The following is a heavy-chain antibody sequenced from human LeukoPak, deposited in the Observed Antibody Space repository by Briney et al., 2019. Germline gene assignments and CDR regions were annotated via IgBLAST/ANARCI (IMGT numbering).Heavy chain of an antibody. J-gene: IGHJ4*02. Sequence: VASVKVSCKASGYTFTSYGISWVRQAPGQGLEWMGWISAYNGNTNYAQKLQGRVTMTTDTSTSTAYMELRSLRSDDTAVYYCARVVDYDYVWGSYQDYWGQGTLVTVSS. CDR1: GYTFTSYG. D-gene: IGHD3-16*02. CDR2: ISAYNGNT. CDR3: ARVVDYDYVWGSYQDY. V-gene: IGHV1-18*01.